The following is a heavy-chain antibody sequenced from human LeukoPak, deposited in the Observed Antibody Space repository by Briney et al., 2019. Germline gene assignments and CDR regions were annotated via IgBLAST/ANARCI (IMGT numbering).Heavy chain of an antibody. Sequence: SETLSLTCTVSGGSISSGDYYWSWIRQPPGKGLEWIGYIYYSGSTYYNPSLKSRVTISVDTSKNQFSLKLSSVTAADTAVYYCARVCVVVPAARWFDPWGQGTLVTVSS. J-gene: IGHJ5*02. V-gene: IGHV4-30-4*08. D-gene: IGHD2-2*01. CDR2: IYYSGST. CDR3: ARVCVVVPAARWFDP. CDR1: GGSISSGDYY.